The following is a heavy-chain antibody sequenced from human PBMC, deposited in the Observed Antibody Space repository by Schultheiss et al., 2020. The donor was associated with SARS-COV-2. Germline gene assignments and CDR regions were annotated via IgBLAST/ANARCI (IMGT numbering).Heavy chain of an antibody. V-gene: IGHV3-66*01. J-gene: IGHJ4*02. CDR3: ARGFEAAAGTSGY. Sequence: GGSLRLSCAASGFTVSSNYMSWVRQAPGKGLEWVSVIYSGGSTYYADSVKGRFTISRDNSKNTLYLQMNSLRAEDTAVYYCARGFEAAAGTSGYWGQGTLVTVSS. D-gene: IGHD6-13*01. CDR1: GFTVSSNY. CDR2: IYSGGST.